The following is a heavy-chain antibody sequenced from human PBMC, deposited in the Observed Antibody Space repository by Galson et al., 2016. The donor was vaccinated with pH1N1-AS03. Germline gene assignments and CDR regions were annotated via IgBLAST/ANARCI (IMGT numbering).Heavy chain of an antibody. Sequence: SLRLSCAASGFTFDDYGDYAMHWVRQVPGKGLEWVSGISWNGGSRGYADSVRGRFTISRDNARNTLDLQMNSLKTEDTAFYYCAAAQGAWLVGRMLYWGQATLVTVSS. D-gene: IGHD6-19*01. CDR2: ISWNGGSR. CDR1: GFTFDDYGDYA. J-gene: IGHJ4*02. V-gene: IGHV3-9*01. CDR3: AAAQGAWLVGRMLY.